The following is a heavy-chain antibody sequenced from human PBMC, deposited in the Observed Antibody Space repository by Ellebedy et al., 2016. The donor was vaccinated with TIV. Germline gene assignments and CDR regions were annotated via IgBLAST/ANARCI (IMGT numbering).Heavy chain of an antibody. CDR2: IIPIFGTA. CDR1: GGTFSSYA. V-gene: IGHV1-69*13. D-gene: IGHD4-23*01. J-gene: IGHJ6*02. Sequence: AASVKVSCKASGGTFSSYAISWVRQAPGQGLEWMGGIIPIFGTANYAQKFQGRVTITADESTSTAYMELSSLRSEDTAVYYCARDYEAGVRIRYYYGMDVWGQGTTVTVSS. CDR3: ARDYEAGVRIRYYYGMDV.